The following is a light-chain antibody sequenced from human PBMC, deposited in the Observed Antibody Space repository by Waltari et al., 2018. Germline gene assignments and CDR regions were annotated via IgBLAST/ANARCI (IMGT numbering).Light chain of an antibody. CDR3: AAWDDNLNGGA. Sequence: QSVLTQPPSASGTPGQRVTISCSGSSSNIGFNTVSWYQQVPGAAPRILLYTDNQRPSGVPVRFSGAKSGSSGSLAISGLRPEDEADYYCAAWDDNLNGGAFGGGTKVTVL. J-gene: IGLJ3*02. CDR1: SSNIGFNT. V-gene: IGLV1-44*01. CDR2: TDN.